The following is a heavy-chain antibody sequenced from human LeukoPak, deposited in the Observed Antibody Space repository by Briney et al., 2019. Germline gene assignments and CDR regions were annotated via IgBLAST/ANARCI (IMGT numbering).Heavy chain of an antibody. V-gene: IGHV1-18*01. J-gene: IGHJ4*02. CDR1: GYTFTSYG. CDR2: INAYNGNT. Sequence: ASVKVCCKASGYTFTSYGISWVRQAPGQGLEWIGWINAYNGNTNHAQKFQGRVTMTTDTSASTVYMELRSPRSDDTAVYYCARDYDSWSGSYWGQGTLVTVSS. D-gene: IGHD3-3*01. CDR3: ARDYDSWSGSY.